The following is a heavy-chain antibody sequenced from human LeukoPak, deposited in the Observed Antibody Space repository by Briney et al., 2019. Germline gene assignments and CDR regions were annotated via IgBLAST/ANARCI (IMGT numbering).Heavy chain of an antibody. V-gene: IGHV4-39*07. CDR1: GGSISRSRDY. J-gene: IGHJ3*02. Sequence: SETLSLTCTVSGGSISRSRDYWGWLRQPPGKGLEWIGEINHSGSTNYNPSLKTRVTISVDTSKNQFSLKLSAVTAADTVVDSCALGYDSAFDIWGQGTMVTAYS. CDR3: ALGYDSAFDI. D-gene: IGHD5-12*01. CDR2: INHSGST.